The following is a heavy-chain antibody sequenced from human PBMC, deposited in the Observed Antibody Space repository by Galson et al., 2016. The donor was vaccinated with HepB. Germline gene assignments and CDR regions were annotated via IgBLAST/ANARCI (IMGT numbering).Heavy chain of an antibody. V-gene: IGHV4-59*11. CDR3: ARDLGVDVGPFWGWFDP. CDR1: GVSITSPY. Sequence: SETLSLTCTVSGVSITSPYWSWIRQPPGKGLEWIGYVTSSGSTNCDPSLRSRVTISRDTSTNQVSLALSSVTAADTAVYYCARDLGVDVGPFWGWFDPWGQGSMVIVSS. CDR2: VTSSGST. J-gene: IGHJ5*02. D-gene: IGHD3-16*01.